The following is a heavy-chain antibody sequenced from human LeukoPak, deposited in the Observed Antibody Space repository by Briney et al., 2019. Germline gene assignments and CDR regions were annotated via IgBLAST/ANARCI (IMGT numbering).Heavy chain of an antibody. Sequence: PGGSLRLSCAASGFTFEDYGMNWVRQPPGKGLEWVGEIYLRGNTNYNPSLESRVTISVDESRTQLSLRLESVTAADTAVYYCARDERFPSIVGATTRVAAFDIWGQGTMVTVSS. V-gene: IGHV4-4*02. CDR2: IYLRGNT. CDR1: GFTFEDYG. CDR3: ARDERFPSIVGATTRVAAFDI. J-gene: IGHJ3*02. D-gene: IGHD1-26*01.